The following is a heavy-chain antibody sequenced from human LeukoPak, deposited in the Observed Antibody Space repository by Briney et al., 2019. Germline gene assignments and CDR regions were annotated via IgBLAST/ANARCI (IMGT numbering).Heavy chain of an antibody. V-gene: IGHV4-59*01. CDR1: GGSISSYY. CDR2: IYYSGST. CDR3: ARSGTTISTRYYYYYMDV. D-gene: IGHD1-7*01. J-gene: IGHJ6*03. Sequence: PSETLSLTCAVSGGSISSYYWSWIRQPPGKGLAWTGHIYYSGSTKYNPSLKSRVTISVDTSKNQFSLKLSSVTAADTAVYYCARSGTTISTRYYYYYMDVWGKGTTVTVSS.